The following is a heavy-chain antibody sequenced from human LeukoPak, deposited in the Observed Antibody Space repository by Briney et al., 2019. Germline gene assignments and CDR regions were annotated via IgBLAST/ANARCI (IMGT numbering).Heavy chain of an antibody. J-gene: IGHJ4*02. V-gene: IGHV4-39*07. Sequence: KTSETLSLTCTVSGGSIRSTSYYWGWIRQPPGKGLEWIGSIYYSGSTNYNPSLKSRVTISVDKSKNQFSLKLSSVTAADTAVYYCAREGFDYWGQGTLVTVSS. CDR3: AREGFDY. CDR1: GGSIRSTSYY. CDR2: IYYSGST.